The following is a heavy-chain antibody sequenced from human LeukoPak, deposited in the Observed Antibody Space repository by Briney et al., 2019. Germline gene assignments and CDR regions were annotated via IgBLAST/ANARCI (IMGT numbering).Heavy chain of an antibody. CDR2: ISRSGSTI. V-gene: IGHV3-48*03. J-gene: IGHJ4*02. D-gene: IGHD6-19*01. Sequence: GGSLRLSCAASGFTFSNYEMKWVPQVPGKGLEWVSYISRSGSTIYYADSVKGRFTISRDNAKNSLYLQMNSLRAEDTAIYYCARVQYSSGWFEYWGQGTLVTVSS. CDR3: ARVQYSSGWFEY. CDR1: GFTFSNYE.